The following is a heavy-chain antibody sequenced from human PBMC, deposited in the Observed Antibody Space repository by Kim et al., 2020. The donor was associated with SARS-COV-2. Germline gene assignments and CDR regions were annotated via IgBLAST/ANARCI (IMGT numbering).Heavy chain of an antibody. V-gene: IGHV4-61*07. D-gene: IGHD6-13*01. J-gene: IGHJ4*02. Sequence: NPSLKRRVTISVDTSKNQFSLKLSSVTAADTAVYYCARLRIAAAGPYFDYWGQGTLVTVSS. CDR3: ARLRIAAAGPYFDY.